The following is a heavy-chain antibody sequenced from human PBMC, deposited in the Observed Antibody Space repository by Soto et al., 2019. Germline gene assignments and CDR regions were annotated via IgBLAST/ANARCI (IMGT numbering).Heavy chain of an antibody. CDR1: GGSISSSSYY. J-gene: IGHJ5*02. V-gene: IGHV4-39*01. Sequence: SETLSLTCTVSGGSISSSSYYWGWIRQPPGKGLEWIGSIYYSGSTYYNPSLKSRVTISVDTSKNQFSLKLSSVTAADTAVYYCARSNWFDPWGQGTLVTVSS. CDR3: ARSNWFDP. CDR2: IYYSGST.